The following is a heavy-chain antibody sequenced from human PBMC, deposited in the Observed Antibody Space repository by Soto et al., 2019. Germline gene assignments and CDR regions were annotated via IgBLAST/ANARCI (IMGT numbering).Heavy chain of an antibody. D-gene: IGHD3-10*01. J-gene: IGHJ4*02. Sequence: EVHLLESGGGLVQPGGSLRLSCAASGFTFSSYAMSWVRQAPGKGLEWVSAIGVSGDTTYYADTVKGRFTISRDNSKNRLYLQMGSLRAEETAVYYCAKVRRFGELRSLYWGQGTLVTVSS. CDR2: IGVSGDTT. CDR3: AKVRRFGELRSLY. CDR1: GFTFSSYA. V-gene: IGHV3-23*01.